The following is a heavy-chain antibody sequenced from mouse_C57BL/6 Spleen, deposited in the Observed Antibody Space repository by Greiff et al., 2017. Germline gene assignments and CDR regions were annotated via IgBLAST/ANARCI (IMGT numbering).Heavy chain of an antibody. CDR1: GYTFTSYT. CDR3: ARWILLRFFDY. D-gene: IGHD1-1*01. V-gene: IGHV1-4*01. J-gene: IGHJ2*01. CDR2: INPSSGDT. Sequence: QVQLQQSGAELVRPGASVKMSCKASGYTFTSYTMHWVKQRPGQGLEWIGNINPSSGDTKYNQKFKDKATLTVDKSSSTAYMQLSSLTSEDSADYYCARWILLRFFDYWGQGTTLTVSS.